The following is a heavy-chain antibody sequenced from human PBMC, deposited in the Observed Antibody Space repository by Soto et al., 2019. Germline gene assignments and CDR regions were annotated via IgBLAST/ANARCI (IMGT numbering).Heavy chain of an antibody. J-gene: IGHJ3*02. V-gene: IGHV5-10-1*01. CDR3: ARHDDWNYYDSSGYYYVPSRPDDAFDI. CDR2: IDPSDSYT. D-gene: IGHD3-22*01. CDR1: GYSFTSYW. Sequence: GESLKISCKGSGYSFTSYWISWVRPMPGKGLEGMGRIDPSDSYTNYSPSFQGHVTISADKSISTAYLQWSSLKASDTAMYYCARHDDWNYYDSSGYYYVPSRPDDAFDIWGQGTMVTVSS.